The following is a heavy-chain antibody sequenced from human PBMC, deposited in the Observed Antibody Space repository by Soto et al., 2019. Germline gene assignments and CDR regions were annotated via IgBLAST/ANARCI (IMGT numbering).Heavy chain of an antibody. CDR2: TYYSGST. Sequence: SVTLSLTCTVFRGFIRRGTNYWAWIRQPPGKGLEWIANTYYSGSTFYNQSLKSRVTISLDTSKNQFSLKLRSVTAADTAVYYGARHEAGWYFGSWGQGTLVAVAS. CDR1: RGFIRRGTNY. V-gene: IGHV4-39*01. J-gene: IGHJ4*02. D-gene: IGHD6-25*01. CDR3: ARHEAGWYFGS.